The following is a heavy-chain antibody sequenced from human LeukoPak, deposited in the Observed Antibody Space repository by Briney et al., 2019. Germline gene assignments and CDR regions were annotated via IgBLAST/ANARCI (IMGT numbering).Heavy chain of an antibody. CDR3: AREVTYYSDKEGRNAFDI. CDR2: IKQDASEK. V-gene: IGHV3-7*01. D-gene: IGHD3-22*01. J-gene: IGHJ3*02. CDR1: GLTFNIYW. Sequence: GGSLRLSCAASGLTFNIYWMSWVRQAPGEGLEWVANIKQDASEKYYVDSVKGRFTISRDNAKNSLYLQMNSLRAEDMAVYYCAREVTYYSDKEGRNAFDIWGQGTMVTVSS.